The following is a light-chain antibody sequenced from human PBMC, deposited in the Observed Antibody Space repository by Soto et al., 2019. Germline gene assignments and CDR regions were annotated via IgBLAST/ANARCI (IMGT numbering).Light chain of an antibody. Sequence: QSVLTQPASVFGSPGQSITISCTGTSSDVGGYNFVSWYQQHPGKAPKLMIYEVSSRPSGVSNRFSGSKSGNTASLTISGLQPEDEADYYCSSYTTSSTLVFGTGTKVTAL. J-gene: IGLJ1*01. CDR3: SSYTTSSTLV. V-gene: IGLV2-14*03. CDR2: EVS. CDR1: SSDVGGYNF.